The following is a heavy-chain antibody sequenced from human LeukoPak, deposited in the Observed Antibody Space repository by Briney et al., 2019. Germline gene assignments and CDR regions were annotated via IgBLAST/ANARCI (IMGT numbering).Heavy chain of an antibody. V-gene: IGHV4-59*01. J-gene: IGHJ4*02. D-gene: IGHD3-22*01. Sequence: SETLSLTCTVSGVSISSYYWSWIRQPPGKGLEWIGYIYYSGSTNYNPSLKSRVTISVDTSKNQFSLKLSSVTAADTAVYYCARAATYYYDSSGYGLLHHFDGWGQATLVTV. CDR1: GVSISSYY. CDR2: IYYSGST. CDR3: ARAATYYYDSSGYGLLHHFDG.